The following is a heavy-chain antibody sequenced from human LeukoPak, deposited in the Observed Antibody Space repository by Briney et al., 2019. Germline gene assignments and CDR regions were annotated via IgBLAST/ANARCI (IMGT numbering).Heavy chain of an antibody. D-gene: IGHD3-22*01. CDR1: GGTFSSYA. CDR3: ARSSLDYYDSSGSKSFDY. J-gene: IGHJ4*02. V-gene: IGHV1-69*05. CDR2: IIPIFGTA. Sequence: EASVKVSCKASGGTFSSYAISWVRQAPGQGLEWMGGIIPIFGTANYAQKFQGRVTITTDESTSTAYMELSSLRSEDTAVYYCARSSLDYYDSSGSKSFDYWGQGTLVTVSS.